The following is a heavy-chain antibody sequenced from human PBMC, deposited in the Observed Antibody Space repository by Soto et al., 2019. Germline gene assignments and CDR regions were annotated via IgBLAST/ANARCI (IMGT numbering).Heavy chain of an antibody. Sequence: SDTLSLTCAVSGGSMSSGGYSWSWIRQPPGKGLEWIGYIYHNGSPYYNPSLKSRVTISVDTSKNQFSLKLSSVTAADTAVYYCARYCSGGSCYLDPWGQGTLVTVSS. J-gene: IGHJ5*02. CDR2: IYHNGSP. D-gene: IGHD2-15*01. CDR3: ARYCSGGSCYLDP. V-gene: IGHV4-30-2*02. CDR1: GGSMSSGGYS.